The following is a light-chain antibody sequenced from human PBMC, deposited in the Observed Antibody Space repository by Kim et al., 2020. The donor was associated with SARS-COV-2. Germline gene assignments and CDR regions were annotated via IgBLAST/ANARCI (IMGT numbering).Light chain of an antibody. CDR3: NSRDSSGNPLGV. CDR1: SLRSYY. CDR2: GKN. J-gene: IGLJ3*02. V-gene: IGLV3-19*01. Sequence: SSELTQDPAVSVALGQTVRITCQGDSLRSYYASWYQQKPGRAPVLVIYGKNNRPSGIPDRFSGSSSGNTASLTITGAQAEDEADYYCNSRDSSGNPLGVF.